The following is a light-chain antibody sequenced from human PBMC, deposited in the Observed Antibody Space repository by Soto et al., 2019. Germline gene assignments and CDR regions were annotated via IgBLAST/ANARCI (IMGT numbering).Light chain of an antibody. CDR2: YDD. Sequence: QSVLTQPPSVSEAPRQRVTISCSGSSSNIGNNVVNWYQQVPGKAPKLLIYYDDLLPSGVSDRFSGSKSGTSASLAISGLHSEDEADYYCAAWDDSLNGYVCGTGTKLTVL. J-gene: IGLJ1*01. CDR3: AAWDDSLNGYV. V-gene: IGLV1-36*01. CDR1: SSNIGNNV.